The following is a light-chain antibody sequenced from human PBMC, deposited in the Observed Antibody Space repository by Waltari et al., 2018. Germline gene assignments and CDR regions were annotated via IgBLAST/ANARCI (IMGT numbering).Light chain of an antibody. V-gene: IGKV1-39*01. J-gene: IGKJ3*01. CDR1: QSITYY. CDR3: QQSYNTPFT. Sequence: DIQMTQSPSSLSASIGDRLTFTCRASQSITYYLNWYPQKPGKAPKLLIHAASSLQSGVPSRFSGSGSGTDFTLTISSLQPEDYATYYCQQSYNTPFTFGPGTKVDIK. CDR2: AAS.